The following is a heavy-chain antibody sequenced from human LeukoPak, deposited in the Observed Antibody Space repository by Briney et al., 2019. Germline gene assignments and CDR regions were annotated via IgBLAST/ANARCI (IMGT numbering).Heavy chain of an antibody. D-gene: IGHD3-3*01. V-gene: IGHV3-23*01. CDR3: VLYLSVGTCTSIVGAFDI. CDR1: GFTFSNYD. J-gene: IGHJ3*02. Sequence: GGSLRLSCAASGFTFSNYDMSWVRQAPGKGLEWVSAISRSATDTYYADSVKGRFTISRDNSRNTLYLQMKSLRAEDTAVYFCVLYLSVGTCTSIVGAFDIWGQGKLVTVSS. CDR2: ISRSATDT.